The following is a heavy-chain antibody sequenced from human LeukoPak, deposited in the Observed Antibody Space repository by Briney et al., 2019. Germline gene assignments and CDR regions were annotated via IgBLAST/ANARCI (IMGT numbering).Heavy chain of an antibody. CDR2: IRSKAYGGTT. CDR3: TRDLGYYDFWSGPEGYYMDV. Sequence: GGSLRLSCTASGFTFGDYAMSWFRQAPGKGLEGVGFIRSKAYGGTTEYAASVKGRFTISRDDSKSIAYLQMNSLKTEDPAVYYCTRDLGYYDFWSGPEGYYMDVWXKGTTVTVSS. CDR1: GFTFGDYA. V-gene: IGHV3-49*03. D-gene: IGHD3-3*01. J-gene: IGHJ6*03.